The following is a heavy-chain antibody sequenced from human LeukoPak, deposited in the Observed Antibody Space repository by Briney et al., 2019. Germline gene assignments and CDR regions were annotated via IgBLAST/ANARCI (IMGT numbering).Heavy chain of an antibody. D-gene: IGHD6-13*01. V-gene: IGHV3-48*04. CDR1: GFTFSSNS. CDR3: ARAGGSSWADY. Sequence: GGSLRLSCAASGFTFSSNSMNWVRQAPGKGLEWVSYISSSSSTKKYADSVKGRFTISRDNAKNSLYLQMSSLRAEDTAVYYCARAGGSSWADYWGQGTLVTVSS. CDR2: ISSSSSTK. J-gene: IGHJ4*02.